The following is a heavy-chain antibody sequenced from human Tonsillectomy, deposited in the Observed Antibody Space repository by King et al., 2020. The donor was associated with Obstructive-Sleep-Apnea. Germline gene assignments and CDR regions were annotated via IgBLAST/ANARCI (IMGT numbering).Heavy chain of an antibody. V-gene: IGHV1-69*09. D-gene: IGHD1-7*01. Sequence: VQLVESGAEVKKPGSSVKASCKASGGTFSSYAISWVRQAPGQGLEWMGGIIPILGIANYAQKFQGRVTITADKSTSTAYMELSSLRSEDTAVYSCARDQTGTRGARRVDPWGQGTLVTVSS. CDR1: GGTFSSYA. CDR3: ARDQTGTRGARRVDP. J-gene: IGHJ5*02. CDR2: IIPILGIA.